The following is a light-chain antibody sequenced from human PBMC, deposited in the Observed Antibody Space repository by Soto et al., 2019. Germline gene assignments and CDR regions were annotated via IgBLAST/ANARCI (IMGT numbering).Light chain of an antibody. V-gene: IGLV2-14*01. CDR1: SSDVGTYNH. CDR2: EVS. Sequence: QSVLTQPASVSGSPGQSITISCTGTSSDVGTYNHVSWYQQHPGKAPQLIIYEVSNRPSGLSNRFSASKSGNTASLTISGLQAEDEADYYCCSYTTRSPLVFGTGTKVTVL. J-gene: IGLJ1*01. CDR3: CSYTTRSPLV.